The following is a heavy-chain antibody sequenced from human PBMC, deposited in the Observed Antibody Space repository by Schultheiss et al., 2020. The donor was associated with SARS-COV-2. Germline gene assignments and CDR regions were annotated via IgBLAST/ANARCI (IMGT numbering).Heavy chain of an antibody. Sequence: GGSLRLSCAASGFTFSSYAMSWVRQAPGKGLEWVSSISSSSSYIYYADSVKGRFTISRDNAKNSLYLQMNSLRAEDTAVYYCAREGGHYYYGMDVWGQGTTVTVSS. CDR1: GFTFSSYA. V-gene: IGHV3-21*01. CDR3: AREGGHYYYGMDV. D-gene: IGHD3-16*01. CDR2: ISSSSSYI. J-gene: IGHJ6*02.